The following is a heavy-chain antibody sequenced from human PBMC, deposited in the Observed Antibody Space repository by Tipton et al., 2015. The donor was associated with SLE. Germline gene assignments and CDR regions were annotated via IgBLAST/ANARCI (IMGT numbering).Heavy chain of an antibody. Sequence: TLSLTCAVSGGSISSGGYSWSWIRQPPGKGLEWIGSIYYSGSTYYNPSLKSRVTISVDTSKNQFSLKLSSVTAADTAVYYCARDPTGTTPYAFDIWGQGTMVTVSS. D-gene: IGHD1-1*01. CDR3: ARDPTGTTPYAFDI. CDR2: IYYSGST. J-gene: IGHJ3*02. V-gene: IGHV4-39*07. CDR1: GGSISSGGYS.